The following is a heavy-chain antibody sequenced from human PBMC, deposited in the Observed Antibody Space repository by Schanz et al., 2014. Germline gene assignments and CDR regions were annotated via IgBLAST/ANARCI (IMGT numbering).Heavy chain of an antibody. Sequence: EVYLVESGGGLVQPGGSLRLSCAASGFTFFTYNMNWVRQAPGKGLEWVANIKQDGIEKYYVDSVKGRFTISRDNAKNSLYLQMNSLTADDTAVYYCARDKGGYYPFDYWGRGTLVTVSS. V-gene: IGHV3-7*01. CDR2: IKQDGIEK. CDR3: ARDKGGYYPFDY. CDR1: GFTFFTYN. J-gene: IGHJ4*02. D-gene: IGHD3-3*01.